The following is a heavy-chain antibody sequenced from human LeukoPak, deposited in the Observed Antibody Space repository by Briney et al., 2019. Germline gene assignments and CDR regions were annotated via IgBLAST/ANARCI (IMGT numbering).Heavy chain of an antibody. CDR3: AKDAGAGYYGSGSFLNWFDP. D-gene: IGHD3-10*01. CDR2: IKQDASER. CDR1: GFTLSTYW. J-gene: IGHJ5*02. Sequence: GGSLRLSCAASGFTLSTYWMTWVRQAPGKGLEWVANIKQDASERYYVDSVKGRFTISRDNAKNSLYLQMNSLRAEDTALYYCAKDAGAGYYGSGSFLNWFDPWGQGTLVTVSS. V-gene: IGHV3-7*03.